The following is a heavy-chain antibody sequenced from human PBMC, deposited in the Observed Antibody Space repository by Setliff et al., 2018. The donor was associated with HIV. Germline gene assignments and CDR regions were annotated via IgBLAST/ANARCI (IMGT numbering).Heavy chain of an antibody. CDR3: ARDSPYYYDSSGYLFDY. V-gene: IGHV1-18*01. J-gene: IGHJ4*02. D-gene: IGHD3-22*01. CDR2: VSVYNGKT. Sequence: ASVKVSCKASGYTFSSYGISWVRQAPGQGLEWMGWVSVYNGKTDYAQKLQGRVTMTTDTSTSTAYMELRSLRSDDTAVYYCARDSPYYYDSSGYLFDYWGQGTLVTVSS. CDR1: GYTFSSYG.